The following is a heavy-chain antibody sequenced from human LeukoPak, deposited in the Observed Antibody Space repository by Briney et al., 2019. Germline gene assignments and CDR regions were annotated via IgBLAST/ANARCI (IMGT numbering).Heavy chain of an antibody. Sequence: GGSLRLSCAASGFTFSSYSMNWVRQAPGKGLEWVSYISSSSSTIYYADSVKGRFTISRDNAKNSLYLQMNSLRAEDTAVYYCARHPIRAARVFDYWGQGTLVTVSS. D-gene: IGHD6-6*01. CDR3: ARHPIRAARVFDY. J-gene: IGHJ4*02. CDR2: ISSSSSTI. V-gene: IGHV3-48*01. CDR1: GFTFSSYS.